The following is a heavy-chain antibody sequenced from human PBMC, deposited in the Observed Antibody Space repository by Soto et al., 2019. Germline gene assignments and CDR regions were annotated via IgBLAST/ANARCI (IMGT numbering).Heavy chain of an antibody. V-gene: IGHV4-59*07. Sequence: PSDTLSLTRTVSGGSISSYYWSWIRQPPGKGLEWIGYIYYSGSTNYNPSLKSRVTISVDTSKNQFSLKLSSVTAADTAVYYCARVNDYGDYHDAFDIWGQGTMVTVSS. CDR3: ARVNDYGDYHDAFDI. CDR2: IYYSGST. CDR1: GGSISSYY. D-gene: IGHD4-17*01. J-gene: IGHJ3*02.